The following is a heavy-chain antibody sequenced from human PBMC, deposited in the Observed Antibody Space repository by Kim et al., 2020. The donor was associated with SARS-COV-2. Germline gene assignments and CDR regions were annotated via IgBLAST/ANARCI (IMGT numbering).Heavy chain of an antibody. V-gene: IGHV3-33*01. CDR1: GFTFSSYG. Sequence: GGSLRLSCAASGFTFSSYGMHWVRQAPGKGLEWVAVIWYDGSNKYYADSVKGRFTISRDNSKNTLYLQMNSLRAEDTAVYYCAGTMATSYYYYYYGMDVWGQGTTVTVSS. CDR3: AGTMATSYYYYYYGMDV. J-gene: IGHJ6*02. D-gene: IGHD5-12*01. CDR2: IWYDGSNK.